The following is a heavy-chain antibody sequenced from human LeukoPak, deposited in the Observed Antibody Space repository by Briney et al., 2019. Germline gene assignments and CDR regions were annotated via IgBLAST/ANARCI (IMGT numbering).Heavy chain of an antibody. CDR1: GHSISSGYY. Sequence: SETLSLTCTVSGHSISSGYYWGWIRQPPGKGLEWIGSIYHSGSTYYNPSLKSRVTISVDTSKNQFSLKLSSVTAADTAVYYCARMPSRGYSYGQGVPKEYYFDYWGQGTLVTVSS. J-gene: IGHJ4*02. V-gene: IGHV4-38-2*02. CDR3: ARMPSRGYSYGQGVPKEYYFDY. D-gene: IGHD5-18*01. CDR2: IYHSGST.